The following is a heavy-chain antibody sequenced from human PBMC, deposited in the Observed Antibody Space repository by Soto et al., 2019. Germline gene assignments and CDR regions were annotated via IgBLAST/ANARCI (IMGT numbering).Heavy chain of an antibody. V-gene: IGHV3-23*01. CDR2: ISGSGDST. D-gene: IGHD2-15*01. J-gene: IGHJ5*02. CDR3: VRGGGGGLFDP. Sequence: GGSLRLSCAASGFTFSSYALTWVRQAPGQGLEWVSAISGSGDSTYYADSVKGRFTISRDNAKRSLYLQMMSLTAEDTAIYYCVRGGGGGLFDPWGQGTMVTVSS. CDR1: GFTFSSYA.